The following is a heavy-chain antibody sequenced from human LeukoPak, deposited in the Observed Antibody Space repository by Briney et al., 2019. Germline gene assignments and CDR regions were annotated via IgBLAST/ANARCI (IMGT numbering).Heavy chain of an antibody. J-gene: IGHJ2*01. CDR3: ASPQTTIGDFDL. V-gene: IGHV4-39*07. D-gene: IGHD3-10*01. Sequence: SETLSLTCTVSGDSISSSNFYWGWIRQPPGKGLEWIGEIYHSGSTNYNPSLKSRVTISVDKSKNQFSLKLSSVTAADTAVYYCASPQTTIGDFDLWGRGTLVTVSS. CDR1: GDSISSSNFY. CDR2: IYHSGST.